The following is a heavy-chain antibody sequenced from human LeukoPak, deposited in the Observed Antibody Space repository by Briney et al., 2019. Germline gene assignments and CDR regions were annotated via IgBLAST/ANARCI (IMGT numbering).Heavy chain of an antibody. J-gene: IGHJ4*02. V-gene: IGHV5-51*01. CDR2: IYPGDSDT. CDR1: GYSFTSYW. CDR3: ARHKGTSIFGVVTQQYYFDY. D-gene: IGHD3-3*01. Sequence: GESLKISCKGSGYSFTSYWIGWVRQMPGKGLEWKGIIYPGDSDTRYSPSFQGQVTISADKSISTAYLQWSSLKASDTAMYYCARHKGTSIFGVVTQQYYFDYWGQGTLVTVSS.